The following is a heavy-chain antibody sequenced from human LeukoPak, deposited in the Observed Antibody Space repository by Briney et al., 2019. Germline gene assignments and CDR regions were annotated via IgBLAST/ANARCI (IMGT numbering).Heavy chain of an antibody. CDR3: ARWGIVVVVAATDARGFDP. CDR1: GYTFTSYY. D-gene: IGHD2-15*01. V-gene: IGHV1-46*01. Sequence: ASVKVSCKASGYTFTSYYMHWVRQAPGQGLEWMGIINPSGGSTSYAQKFQGRVTMTRDTSTSTVYMELSSLRSEDTAVYYCARWGIVVVVAATDARGFDPWGQGTLVTVSS. CDR2: INPSGGST. J-gene: IGHJ5*02.